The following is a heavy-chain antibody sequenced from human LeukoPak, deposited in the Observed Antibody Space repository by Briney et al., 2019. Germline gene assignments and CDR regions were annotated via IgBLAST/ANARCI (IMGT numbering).Heavy chain of an antibody. CDR2: IYPGDSDT. V-gene: IGHV5-51*01. Sequence: GESLKISCKGSGYSFTSYWIGWVRQMPGKGLEWMGIIYPGDSDTRYSPSFQGQVTISADKSISTAYLQWSSLKASDTAMYNCARHSCSGTSCFTGFDPWGQGTLVTVSS. J-gene: IGHJ5*02. CDR1: GYSFTSYW. D-gene: IGHD2-2*01. CDR3: ARHSCSGTSCFTGFDP.